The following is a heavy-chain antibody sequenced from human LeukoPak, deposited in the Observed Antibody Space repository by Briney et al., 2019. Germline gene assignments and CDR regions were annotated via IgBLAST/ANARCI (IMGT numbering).Heavy chain of an antibody. V-gene: IGHV3-23*01. CDR3: AKDLGDYVWGSHGYFDY. D-gene: IGHD3-16*01. CDR2: ISGSGGST. CDR1: RCTFSSYA. Sequence: GGALRLSCAASRCTFSSYAMSGVRQAPGKGLEWVSAISGSGGSTYYADSVKGRFTISRDNSKNTLYLQMNSLRAEDTAVYYCAKDLGDYVWGSHGYFDYWGQGTLVTVSS. J-gene: IGHJ4*02.